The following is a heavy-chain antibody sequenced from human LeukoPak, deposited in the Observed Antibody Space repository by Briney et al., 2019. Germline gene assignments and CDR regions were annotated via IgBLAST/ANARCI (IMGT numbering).Heavy chain of an antibody. V-gene: IGHV3-23*01. Sequence: QAGGSLRLSCAASGFTFSSYAMSWVRQTPGKGLEWVSAISGSGGSTYYTDSVKGRFTISRDNSKNTLYLQMNSLRAEDTAVYYCANHAMDGYTLLDYWGRGTLVTVSS. J-gene: IGHJ4*02. CDR1: GFTFSSYA. CDR3: ANHAMDGYTLLDY. D-gene: IGHD3-16*01. CDR2: ISGSGGST.